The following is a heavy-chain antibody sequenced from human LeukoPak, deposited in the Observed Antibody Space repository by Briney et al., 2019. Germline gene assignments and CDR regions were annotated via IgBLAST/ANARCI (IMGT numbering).Heavy chain of an antibody. CDR2: INHSGST. CDR1: GGSFSGYY. J-gene: IGHJ1*01. D-gene: IGHD2-21*02. Sequence: SETLSLTCAVYGGSFSGYYWSWIRQPPGKGLEWIGEINHSGSTNYNPSLKSRVTISVDTSKNQFSLKLSSVTAADTAVYYCARGPPCGGDCYSGEYFQHWGQGTLVTVSS. CDR3: ARGPPCGGDCYSGEYFQH. V-gene: IGHV4-34*01.